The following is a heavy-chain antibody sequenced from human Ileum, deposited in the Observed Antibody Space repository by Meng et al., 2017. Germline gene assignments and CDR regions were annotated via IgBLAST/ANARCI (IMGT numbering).Heavy chain of an antibody. J-gene: IGHJ4*02. CDR1: GFMFSGYW. V-gene: IGHV3-74*01. Sequence: GESLKISCAGSGFMFSGYWVHWVRQNPGKGPVWVARINQDGSDTRYPDFAKGRFTVSRDNANDMVYLQMDRLRTEDTAIYYCAKDFDREDWGQGTVVTVSS. CDR2: INQDGSDT. CDR3: AKDFDRED.